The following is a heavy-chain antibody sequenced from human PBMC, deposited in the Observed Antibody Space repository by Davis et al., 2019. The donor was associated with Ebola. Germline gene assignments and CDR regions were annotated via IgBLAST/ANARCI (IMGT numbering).Heavy chain of an antibody. CDR2: INHSGST. D-gene: IGHD6-13*01. CDR3: ARGSLSSSWYY. Sequence: MPSETLSLTCAVYVGSFSGYYWSWIRQPPGEGLEWIGEINHSGSTNYNQSLMSRVTISADTSKNQFSLKLSSVTAADTAVYYCARGSLSSSWYYWGQGTLVTVSS. CDR1: VGSFSGYY. J-gene: IGHJ4*02. V-gene: IGHV4-34*01.